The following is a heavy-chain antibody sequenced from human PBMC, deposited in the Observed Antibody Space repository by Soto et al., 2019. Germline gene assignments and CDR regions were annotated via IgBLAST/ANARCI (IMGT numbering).Heavy chain of an antibody. CDR2: VFYSGSA. J-gene: IGHJ6*02. CDR1: GGSISTYY. V-gene: IGHV4-59*08. CDR3: ARLHGYCISSSCHGHYAMDV. D-gene: IGHD2-2*01. Sequence: SETLSLTCTVSGGSISTYYWNWIRQPPGQGLEWIAYVFYSGSANYNSSLKSRVTISVDTSKNQFSLKLSSVTAADTAVYYCARLHGYCISSSCHGHYAMDVWGQGTTVT.